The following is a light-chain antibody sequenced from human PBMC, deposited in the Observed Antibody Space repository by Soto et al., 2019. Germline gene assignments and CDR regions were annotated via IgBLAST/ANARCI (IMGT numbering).Light chain of an antibody. V-gene: IGKV3-20*01. CDR3: QQYDSSPVT. Sequence: IVLTQSPGTLSLSPGERVTLSCGASQSVSASYLAWYQQKPGQSPRLLIYGASRRATGIPDRFSAGGSGTDFTLTISRLEPEDFAVYYCQQYDSSPVTFGQGSKVEIK. CDR1: QSVSASY. CDR2: GAS. J-gene: IGKJ2*01.